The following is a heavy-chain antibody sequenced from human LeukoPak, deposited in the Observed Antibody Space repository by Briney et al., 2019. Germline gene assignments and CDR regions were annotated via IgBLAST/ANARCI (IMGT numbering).Heavy chain of an antibody. CDR3: AKDTRLVVVGHPYYFDY. J-gene: IGHJ4*02. CDR2: ISGSGGST. V-gene: IGHV3-23*01. Sequence: GGSLRLSCATSGFTFSSYAMTWVRQAPGKGLEWVSGISGSGGSTYYADSVKGRFTISRDNSKNTMYMQMNSLRAEDTAVYYCAKDTRLVVVGHPYYFDYWGQGTLVTVSS. CDR1: GFTFSSYA. D-gene: IGHD2-21*01.